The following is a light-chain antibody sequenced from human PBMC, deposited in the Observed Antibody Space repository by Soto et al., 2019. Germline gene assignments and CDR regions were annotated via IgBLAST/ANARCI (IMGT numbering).Light chain of an antibody. CDR1: QAIRDD. Sequence: AIQMTQSPSSLSASVGDRVTITCRASQAIRDDLGWYQQKPGKAPKFLMHAASTLQSGVPSRFSGSGSGTDITLTICSLQPEDFATYYCLQDYNYPLTFGGGTKVEIK. CDR2: AAS. CDR3: LQDYNYPLT. J-gene: IGKJ4*01. V-gene: IGKV1-6*01.